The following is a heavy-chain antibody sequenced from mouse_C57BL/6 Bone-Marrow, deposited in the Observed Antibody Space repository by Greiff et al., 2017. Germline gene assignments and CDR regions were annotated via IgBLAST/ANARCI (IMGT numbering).Heavy chain of an antibody. CDR2: ISSGGSYT. Sequence: EVKLVESGGDLVKPGGSLKLSCAASGFTFSSYGMSWVRQTPDKRLEWVATISSGGSYTYYPDSVKGRFTISRDNAKNTLYLQMSSLKSEDTDMYYCARRGVVALDYWGQGTTLTVSS. CDR1: GFTFSSYG. J-gene: IGHJ2*01. V-gene: IGHV5-6*02. D-gene: IGHD1-1*01. CDR3: ARRGVVALDY.